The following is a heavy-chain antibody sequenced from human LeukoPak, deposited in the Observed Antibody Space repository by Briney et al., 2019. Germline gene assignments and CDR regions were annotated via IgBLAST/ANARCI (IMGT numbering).Heavy chain of an antibody. D-gene: IGHD1-7*01. J-gene: IGHJ4*02. CDR1: GFAFSSYG. V-gene: IGHV3-30*02. Sequence: GGSLRLSCAASGFAFSSYGMHWVRQAPGKGLEGVAYIHYDSTTEDYADSVKGRFTISRDNSKNTLFLQMNSLRVEDMAVFYCAKDWNWAIDYWGQGTLVTVSS. CDR3: AKDWNWAIDY. CDR2: IHYDSTTE.